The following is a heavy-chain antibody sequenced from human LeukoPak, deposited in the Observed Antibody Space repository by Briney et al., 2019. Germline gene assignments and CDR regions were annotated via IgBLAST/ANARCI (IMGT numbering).Heavy chain of an antibody. Sequence: GGSLRLSCAASGFTFSSYTMNWVRQAPGKGLEWVSYIRSSSSAMYYADSVKGRFSISRDNAKNSLHLQMNSLRAEDTAVYYCARGTVAGKAPYWGQGTLVTVSS. J-gene: IGHJ4*02. CDR3: ARGTVAGKAPY. D-gene: IGHD6-19*01. CDR1: GFTFSSYT. CDR2: IRSSSSAM. V-gene: IGHV3-48*01.